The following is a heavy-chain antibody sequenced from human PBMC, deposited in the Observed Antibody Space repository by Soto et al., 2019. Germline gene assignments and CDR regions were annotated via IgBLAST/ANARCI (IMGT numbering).Heavy chain of an antibody. CDR1: GASISTYY. J-gene: IGHJ5*02. CDR3: VRENYSSNWYDP. D-gene: IGHD4-4*01. CDR2: ISYTGSS. V-gene: IGHV4-59*13. Sequence: ETLSLTCTVSGASISTYYWAWIRQSPGRGLEWIGYISYTGSSNYNPSLKGRVTISVAPSKSQFSLKLRSVTAADTATYYCVRENYSSNWYDPWSKGTLVTVSS.